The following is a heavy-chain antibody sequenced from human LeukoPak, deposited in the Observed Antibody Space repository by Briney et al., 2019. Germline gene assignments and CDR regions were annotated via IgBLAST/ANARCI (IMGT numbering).Heavy chain of an antibody. CDR2: IIPIFGTA. CDR1: GYTFTGYY. Sequence: GASVKVSCKASGYTFTGYYIHWVRQAPGQGLEWVGGIIPIFGTANYAQKFQGRVTMTRDMSTSTVYMELSSLRSEDTAVYYCAREPPRGDSSGYYPYWGQGTLVTVSS. CDR3: AREPPRGDSSGYYPY. J-gene: IGHJ4*02. D-gene: IGHD3-22*01. V-gene: IGHV1-46*01.